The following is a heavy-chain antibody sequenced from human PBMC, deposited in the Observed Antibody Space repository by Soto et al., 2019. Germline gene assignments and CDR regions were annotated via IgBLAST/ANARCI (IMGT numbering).Heavy chain of an antibody. D-gene: IGHD3-22*01. Sequence: GGSLRLSCAASGFTFSSYAMSWVRQAPGKGLEWVSAISGSGGSTYYEDSVKGRFTISRDNSKNTLYLQMNSLRAEDTAVYYCAKDRAPRDYYDSSGYYPHHGGQGTLVTVAS. J-gene: IGHJ4*02. CDR3: AKDRAPRDYYDSSGYYPHH. CDR2: ISGSGGST. CDR1: GFTFSSYA. V-gene: IGHV3-23*01.